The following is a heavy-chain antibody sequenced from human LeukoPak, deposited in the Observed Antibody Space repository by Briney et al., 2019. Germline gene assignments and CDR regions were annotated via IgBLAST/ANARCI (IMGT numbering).Heavy chain of an antibody. J-gene: IGHJ4*02. Sequence: PGGSLRLSCAASGFTFSNYAMSWVRQAPGKGLEWVSGISGSGGSTYYADSVKGRFTISRDNSKNTLYLQMNSLRAEDPAVYYCASSPIPIPPYYYDSSGYELDYWGQGTLVTVSS. CDR1: GFTFSNYA. CDR2: ISGSGGST. CDR3: ASSPIPIPPYYYDSSGYELDY. D-gene: IGHD3-22*01. V-gene: IGHV3-23*01.